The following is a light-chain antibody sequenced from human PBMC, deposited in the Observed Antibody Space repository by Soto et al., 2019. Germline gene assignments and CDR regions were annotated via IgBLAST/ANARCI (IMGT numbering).Light chain of an antibody. Sequence: QAVLTQPPSASGCPGQSVTISCTGTSSDVGGYNYVSWYQQHPGKAPKLMIYEVSKRPSGVPDRFSGSKSGNTASLTVSGLQAEDEADYYCSSYAGSNVYVFGTGTKVTVL. CDR1: SSDVGGYNY. CDR3: SSYAGSNVYV. V-gene: IGLV2-8*01. J-gene: IGLJ1*01. CDR2: EVS.